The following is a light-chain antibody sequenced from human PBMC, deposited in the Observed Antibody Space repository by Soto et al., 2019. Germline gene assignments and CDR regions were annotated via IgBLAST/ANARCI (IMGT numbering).Light chain of an antibody. V-gene: IGKV3-15*01. Sequence: EIVMTQSPVTLSVSPGGRATLSCRASQSVSTNLAGYQQTPGQAHRLRSYGASTGATGIPARFSGSGSGTEFTLTISSLQSEDFAVYYCQQYNNWPRTFGQGTKV. CDR3: QQYNNWPRT. CDR1: QSVSTN. J-gene: IGKJ1*01. CDR2: GAS.